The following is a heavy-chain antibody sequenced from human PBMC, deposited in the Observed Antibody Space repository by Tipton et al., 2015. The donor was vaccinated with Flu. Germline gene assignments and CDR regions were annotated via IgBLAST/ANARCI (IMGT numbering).Heavy chain of an antibody. D-gene: IGHD6-19*01. CDR3: AGMYTSAWYFDL. CDR2: FHHGGTS. J-gene: IGHJ2*01. Sequence: TLSLTCAVSGFSINTGYYWGWIRQPPGKGLEWIGTFHHGGTSYYNPSPKSRVTISADTSKNQFSLKLSSLTASDTAVYYCAGMYTSAWYFDLWGRGTLVTVSS. CDR1: GFSINTGYY. V-gene: IGHV4-38-2*01.